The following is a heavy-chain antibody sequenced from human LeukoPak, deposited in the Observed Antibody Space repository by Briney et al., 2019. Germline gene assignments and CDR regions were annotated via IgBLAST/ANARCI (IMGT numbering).Heavy chain of an antibody. V-gene: IGHV3-21*01. CDR2: ISAGGDFV. Sequence: GGSLRLSCAASGFPFSTYSMSWVRQAPGKGLEWVSSISAGGDFVYYGDSVKGRFTMSRDNAKNSLHLQMDSLTAEDTAVYYCVRDKYDRCKYAYFDSWGHGTLVTVSS. J-gene: IGHJ4*01. CDR1: GFPFSTYS. CDR3: VRDKYDRCKYAYFDS. D-gene: IGHD3-22*01.